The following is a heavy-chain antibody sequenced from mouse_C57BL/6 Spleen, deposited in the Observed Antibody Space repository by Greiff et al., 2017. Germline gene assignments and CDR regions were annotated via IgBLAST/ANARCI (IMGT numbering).Heavy chain of an antibody. V-gene: IGHV1-85*01. CDR2: IYPRDGST. CDR3: ARDDYDGYWYFDV. J-gene: IGHJ1*03. Sequence: VQRVESGPELVKPGASVKLSCKASGYTFTSYDINWVKQRPGQGLEWIGWIYPRDGSTKYNEKFKGKATLTVDTSSSTAYMELHSLTSEDSAVYFCARDDYDGYWYFDVWGTGTTVTVSS. D-gene: IGHD2-4*01. CDR1: GYTFTSYD.